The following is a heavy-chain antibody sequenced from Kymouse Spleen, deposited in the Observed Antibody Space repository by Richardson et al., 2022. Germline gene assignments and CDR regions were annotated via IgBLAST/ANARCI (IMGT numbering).Heavy chain of an antibody. Sequence: QVQLVESGGGVVQPGRSLRLSCAASGFTFSSYGMHWVRQAPGKGLEWVAVIWYDGSNKYYADSVKGRFTISRDNSKNTLYLQMNSLRAEDTAVYYCARDRGIAVAVYYYYYGMDVWGQGTTVTVSS. J-gene: IGHJ6*02. D-gene: IGHD6-19*01. CDR3: ARDRGIAVAVYYYYYGMDV. CDR1: GFTFSSYG. V-gene: IGHV3-33*01. CDR2: IWYDGSNK.